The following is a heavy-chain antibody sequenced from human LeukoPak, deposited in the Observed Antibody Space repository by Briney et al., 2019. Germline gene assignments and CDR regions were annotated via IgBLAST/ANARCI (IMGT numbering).Heavy chain of an antibody. J-gene: IGHJ5*02. CDR2: ISSSGSTI. V-gene: IGHV3-11*01. CDR1: GFTFSDYY. D-gene: IGHD5-24*01. CDR3: ARDNSVRDEAWWFNP. Sequence: SGGSLRLSCAASGFTFSDYYMSWIRQAPGKGLEWVSYISSSGSTIYYADSLKGRFTISRDNAKNSLYLQMNSLRSEDTAVYYCARDNSVRDEAWWFNPWGQGTLVTVSS.